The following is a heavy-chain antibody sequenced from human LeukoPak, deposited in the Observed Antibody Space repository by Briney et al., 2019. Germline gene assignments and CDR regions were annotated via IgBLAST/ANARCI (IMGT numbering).Heavy chain of an antibody. V-gene: IGHV4-39*01. J-gene: IGHJ4*02. CDR1: GPSFSGGTYY. Sequence: SETLSLTCSVSGPSFSGGTYYWGWIRKPPGKGLEWIGSIYYTGSTYDNPSLKSRVLIFVETSKNQFALKLSSWTAADAAVYYCARRGGSGRAFNYWGQGTLVTVSS. CDR3: ARRGGSGRAFNY. CDR2: IYYTGST. D-gene: IGHD2-15*01.